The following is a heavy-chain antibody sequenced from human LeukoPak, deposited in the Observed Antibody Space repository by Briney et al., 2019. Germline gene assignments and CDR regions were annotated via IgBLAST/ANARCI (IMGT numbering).Heavy chain of an antibody. CDR3: ARLSFSLLGSTANDVFDI. Sequence: ASVKVSCKGQGYTFSSYGISWVRQAPGQGLEWMGWIGAYSGNTKYAQKFQGRFTMTADTSTTTAYMKVGSLRSDDTAVYYCARLSFSLLGSTANDVFDIWGQGTMVTVSS. CDR2: IGAYSGNT. J-gene: IGHJ3*02. D-gene: IGHD3-16*01. V-gene: IGHV1-18*01. CDR1: GYTFSSYG.